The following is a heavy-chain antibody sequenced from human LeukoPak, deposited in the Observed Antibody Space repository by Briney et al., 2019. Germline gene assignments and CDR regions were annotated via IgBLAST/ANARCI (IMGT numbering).Heavy chain of an antibody. CDR2: IKTKGEGGTV. J-gene: IGHJ4*02. CDR3: MSDLDN. CDR1: GFTFSSYS. V-gene: IGHV3-15*01. Sequence: GGSLRLSCAASGFTFSSYSMNWVRQAQGKGLEWVGRIKTKGEGGTVDYAAPVKSRFPISKDDSKNTFYLQMNSLKTEDTAMYYCMSDLDNWGQGTPVTVSS.